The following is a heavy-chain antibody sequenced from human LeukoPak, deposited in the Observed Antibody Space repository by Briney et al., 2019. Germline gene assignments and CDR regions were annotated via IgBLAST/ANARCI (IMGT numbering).Heavy chain of an antibody. CDR1: GGSISSFY. V-gene: IGHV4-4*07. J-gene: IGHJ4*02. Sequence: SETLSLTCTVSGGSISSFYWSWIRQPAGKGLEWIGRIHNSGTTNYNPSLKSRVTMSVDTSKNQFSLKLSSVTAADTAVYYCARGPYYYDSSGYVDYWGQGTLVTVSS. CDR3: ARGPYYYDSSGYVDY. CDR2: IHNSGTT. D-gene: IGHD3-22*01.